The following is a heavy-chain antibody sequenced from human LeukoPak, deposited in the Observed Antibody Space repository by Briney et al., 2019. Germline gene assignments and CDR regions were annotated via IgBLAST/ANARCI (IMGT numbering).Heavy chain of an antibody. CDR3: ARRHAYYYDSSGYPYYYGMDV. J-gene: IGHJ6*02. CDR2: ISYDGSNK. V-gene: IGHV3-30*03. CDR1: GFTFSSYG. D-gene: IGHD3-22*01. Sequence: GGSLRLSCAASGFTFSSYGMHWVRQAPGKGLEWVAVISYDGSNKYYADSVKGRFTISRDNSKNTLYLQMNSLRAEDTAVYYCARRHAYYYDSSGYPYYYGMDVWGQGTTVTVSS.